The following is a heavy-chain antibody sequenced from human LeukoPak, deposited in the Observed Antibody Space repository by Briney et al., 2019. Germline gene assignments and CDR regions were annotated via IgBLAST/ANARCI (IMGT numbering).Heavy chain of an antibody. V-gene: IGHV1-2*02. CDR1: GYTFTGYY. CDR2: INPNSGDT. CDR3: ARDNLYSYGYGNAFDI. J-gene: IGHJ3*02. Sequence: ASVNVSCTASGYTFTGYYMHWVRQAPGQGLEWMGWINPNSGDTNYAHTFQGRVTMTRDTSISTAYMELSRLRSDDTAVYYCARDNLYSYGYGNAFDIWGQGTMVTVSS. D-gene: IGHD5-18*01.